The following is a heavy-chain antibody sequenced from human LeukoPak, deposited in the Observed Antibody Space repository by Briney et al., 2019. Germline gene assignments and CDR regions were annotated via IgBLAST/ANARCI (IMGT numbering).Heavy chain of an antibody. D-gene: IGHD1-7*01. CDR1: VGSISSDNYC. CDR3: ATHVRGNGTTRWFDP. Sequence: SETLSLTCAVSVGSISSDNYCWGWVRQPPRKWLEWIGSIYYGGSTYNNPSLKSRVPISLETSKNLSSLRLSSVPAADTAVYYCATHVRGNGTTRWFDPWGQGTLVTVSS. CDR2: IYYGGST. V-gene: IGHV4-39*01. J-gene: IGHJ5*02.